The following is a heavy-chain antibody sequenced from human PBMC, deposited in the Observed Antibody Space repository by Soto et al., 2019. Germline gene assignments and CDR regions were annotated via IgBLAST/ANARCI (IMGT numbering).Heavy chain of an antibody. D-gene: IGHD2-2*01. J-gene: IGHJ6*02. V-gene: IGHV3-21*06. CDR2: ISGGGSYI. Sequence: QLVESGGGLGKPGGSLRLSCSASGFTFSDENMIWVRQVPGKGLEWVSGISGGGSYIFYADSVQGRFSISRDNPKNSLFLEMNSLRVEDTAVYYCARDSDCHSTSCFFPPHVWGQGTTVTVSS. CDR1: GFTFSDEN. CDR3: ARDSDCHSTSCFFPPHV.